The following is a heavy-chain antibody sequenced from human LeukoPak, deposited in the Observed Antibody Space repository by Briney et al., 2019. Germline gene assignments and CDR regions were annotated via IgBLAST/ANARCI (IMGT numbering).Heavy chain of an antibody. D-gene: IGHD3-22*01. CDR1: GFTFSSYG. CDR3: VKRWGTDGYYYFDY. CDR2: VSSGGVST. Sequence: GGSLRLSCAASGFTFSSYGMSWLRKAPGKGLEWVSAVSSGGVSTYYADSVKGRFSISRDNSKNRLYLQMNSVRAEDTAVYYCVKRWGTDGYYYFDYWGQGTLVTVSS. J-gene: IGHJ4*02. V-gene: IGHV3-23*01.